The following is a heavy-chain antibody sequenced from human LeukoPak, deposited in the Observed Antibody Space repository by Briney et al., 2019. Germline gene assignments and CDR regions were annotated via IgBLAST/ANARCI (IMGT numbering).Heavy chain of an antibody. D-gene: IGHD3-22*01. CDR3: ARGAYDSSGYTFDY. CDR2: IGTAGDT. J-gene: IGHJ4*02. Sequence: PGGSLRLSCAASGFTFSSYDMHWVRQATGKGLEWVSAIGTAGDTYYPGSVKGRFTISRENAKNSLYLQMNSLRAGDTAVYYCARGAYDSSGYTFDYRGQGTLVTVSS. CDR1: GFTFSSYD. V-gene: IGHV3-13*01.